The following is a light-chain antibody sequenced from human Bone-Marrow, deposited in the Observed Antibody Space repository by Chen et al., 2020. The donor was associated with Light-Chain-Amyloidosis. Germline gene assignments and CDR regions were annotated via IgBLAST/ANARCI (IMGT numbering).Light chain of an antibody. Sequence: SYELTQPPSVSVSPGQTARITCSGDDLPTKYAYWYQQEPGQAPVLVIHRDTDRPSGISARFSGSSSGTTATLTISGVQAEYEADYHCQSADSSGTYEVIFGGGTKLTVL. J-gene: IGLJ2*01. CDR1: DLPTKY. V-gene: IGLV3-25*03. CDR2: RDT. CDR3: QSADSSGTYEVI.